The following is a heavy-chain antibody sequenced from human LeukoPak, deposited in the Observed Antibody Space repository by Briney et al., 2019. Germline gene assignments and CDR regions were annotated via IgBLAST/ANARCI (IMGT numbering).Heavy chain of an antibody. D-gene: IGHD2-8*02. V-gene: IGHV3-53*01. J-gene: IGHJ5*02. Sequence: GGSLRLSCAASGFTFSSYAMSWVRQAPGKGLEWVSVIYSGGSTYYADSVKGRFTISRDNSKNTLYLQMNSLRAEDTAVYYCARASNLLGFDPWGQGTLVTVSS. CDR3: ARASNLLGFDP. CDR1: GFTFSSYA. CDR2: IYSGGST.